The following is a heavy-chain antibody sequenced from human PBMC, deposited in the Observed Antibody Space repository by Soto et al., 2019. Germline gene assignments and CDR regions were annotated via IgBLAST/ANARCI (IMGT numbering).Heavy chain of an antibody. CDR1: GFSLTSPGMC. Sequence: SGPTLVNPTEALTLTCTFSGFSLTSPGMCVSWIRQPPGKALEWLALIERDDDDKYYSTSLKTRLTISKDTRKNQVVLTMANMDPADTGTYYCARSTGGPRRFNGMDVWGQGTTVTVSS. V-gene: IGHV2-70*13. J-gene: IGHJ6*02. D-gene: IGHD3-16*01. CDR2: IERDDDDK. CDR3: ARSTGGPRRFNGMDV.